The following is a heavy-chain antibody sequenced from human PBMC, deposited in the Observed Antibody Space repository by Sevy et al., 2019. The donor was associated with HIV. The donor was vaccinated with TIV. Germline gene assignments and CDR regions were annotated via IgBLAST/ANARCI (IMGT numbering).Heavy chain of an antibody. D-gene: IGHD6-13*01. CDR1: GFTFNNYA. V-gene: IGHV3-23*01. Sequence: GGSLRLSCAASGFTFNNYAMSWVRQAPGKGLEGKGLEWVSTISGGGGGTYYADSVRGRFTISRDNSKNTMYLQVNSLRVEGTAVYSCAKHYIHVIADGWYFDLWGRGTLVTVSS. CDR3: AKHYIHVIADGWYFDL. J-gene: IGHJ2*01. CDR2: ISGGGGGT.